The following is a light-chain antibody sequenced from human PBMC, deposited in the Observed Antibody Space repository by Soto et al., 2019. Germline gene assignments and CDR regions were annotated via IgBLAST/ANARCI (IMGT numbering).Light chain of an antibody. J-gene: IGKJ2*01. CDR3: QHYTSFYT. Sequence: DIQMTQSPSTLSASVGDRVTITCRASQSINSWLAWYQQKPGKAPNLLIYKASSLGSGVPSRFSGSGSGTEFTLTRSSLQPDDFATYYCQHYTSFYTFGQGTKLEIK. CDR2: KAS. V-gene: IGKV1-5*03. CDR1: QSINSW.